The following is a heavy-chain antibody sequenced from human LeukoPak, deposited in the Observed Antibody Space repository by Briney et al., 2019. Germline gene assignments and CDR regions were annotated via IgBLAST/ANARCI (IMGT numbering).Heavy chain of an antibody. CDR2: IYYSGST. CDR3: ARDYEEARYFDWLHDAFDI. CDR1: GGSISSYY. V-gene: IGHV4-59*01. J-gene: IGHJ3*02. Sequence: SETLSLTCTVSGGSISSYYWSWIRQPPGKGLEWIGYIYYSGSTNYNPSLKSRVTISVDTSKNQFSLKLSSVTAADTAVYYCARDYEEARYFDWLHDAFDIWGQGTMVTVSS. D-gene: IGHD3-9*01.